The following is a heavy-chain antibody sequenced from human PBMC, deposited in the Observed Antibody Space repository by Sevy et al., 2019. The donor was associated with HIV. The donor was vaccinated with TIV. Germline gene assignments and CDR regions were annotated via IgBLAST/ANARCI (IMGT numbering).Heavy chain of an antibody. CDR2: ISGSGGST. J-gene: IGHJ4*02. V-gene: IGHV3-23*01. Sequence: GGSLRLSCAASGFTFSSYAMSWVRQAPGKGLEWVSAISGSGGSTYYADSVKGRFTITRDNSKNTLYQQMNSLRAEDTAVYYCAKAGVQWLVNPYYFDYWGQGTLVTVSS. CDR3: AKAGVQWLVNPYYFDY. D-gene: IGHD6-19*01. CDR1: GFTFSSYA.